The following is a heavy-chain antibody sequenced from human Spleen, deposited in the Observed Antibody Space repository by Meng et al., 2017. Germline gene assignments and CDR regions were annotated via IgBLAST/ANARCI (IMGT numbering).Heavy chain of an antibody. CDR2: IHWDDDK. V-gene: IGHV2-5*02. CDR1: GFSLSTSGVG. D-gene: IGHD3-16*01. Sequence: QISVKEAGPTLVKPRKTLTLTGTFSGFSLSTSGVGVAWVLQPPGKALEWLALIHWDDDKRYRPSLKSRLTITKDTSKNQVVLTMTNMNPVDTATYYCAHSPSTFNWFDPWGQGTLVTVSS. J-gene: IGHJ5*02. CDR3: AHSPSTFNWFDP.